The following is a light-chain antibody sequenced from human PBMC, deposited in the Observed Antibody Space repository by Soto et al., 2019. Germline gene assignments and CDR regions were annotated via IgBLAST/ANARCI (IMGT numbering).Light chain of an antibody. V-gene: IGLV7-43*01. Sequence: QAVVTQEPSLTVSPGGTVTLTCASSTGAVTSRYYSSWFQQRPGQAPRALIYSTTNKHSWTPARFSGSLLGGKAVLTLSGVQLEDEADYYCLLYHGGDQCWVFGGGTKLTVL. J-gene: IGLJ3*02. CDR1: TGAVTSRYY. CDR2: STT. CDR3: LLYHGGDQCWV.